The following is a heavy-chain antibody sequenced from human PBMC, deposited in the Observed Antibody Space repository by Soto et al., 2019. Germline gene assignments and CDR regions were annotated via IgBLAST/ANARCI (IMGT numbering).Heavy chain of an antibody. J-gene: IGHJ4*02. CDR2: IYYSGST. V-gene: IGHV4-30-4*01. Sequence: PSETLSLTCTVSGGSISSGDYYWSWIRQPPGKGLEWIAYIYYSGSTYYNPSLKSRVTISVDTSKNQFSLKLASVTAADTAMYYCARPMTTGTTSLRYWGQGTLVTVSS. CDR3: ARPMTTGTTSLRY. D-gene: IGHD4-17*01. CDR1: GGSISSGDYY.